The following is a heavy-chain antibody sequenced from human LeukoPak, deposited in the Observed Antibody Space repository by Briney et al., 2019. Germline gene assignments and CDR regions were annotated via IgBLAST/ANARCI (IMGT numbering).Heavy chain of an antibody. CDR3: ARDLRYSSGWSASGMDV. J-gene: IGHJ6*03. CDR2: INPNSGGT. Sequence: AASVKVSCKASGYTFSAYYMHWVRQAPGEGLEWMGWINPNSGGTKYAQKFQGRVTMTRDTSISTAYMDLRSLRSDDTAVYYCARDLRYSSGWSASGMDVWGKGTTVTISS. D-gene: IGHD6-19*01. CDR1: GYTFSAYY. V-gene: IGHV1-2*02.